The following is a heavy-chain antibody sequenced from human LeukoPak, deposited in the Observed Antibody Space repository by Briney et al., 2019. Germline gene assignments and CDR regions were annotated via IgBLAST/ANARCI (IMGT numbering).Heavy chain of an antibody. Sequence: PGGSLRLSCAASGFTVSSYYMTWVRQAPGKGLEWVSVMYSGGNTYYAYSVKGRVAISRDNSQNTVFLQMNSVRVEDTAVYYCARSYSNHLFGMDFWGQGTAVSVSS. V-gene: IGHV3-66*01. CDR1: GFTVSSYY. D-gene: IGHD4-11*01. CDR3: ARSYSNHLFGMDF. CDR2: MYSGGNT. J-gene: IGHJ6*02.